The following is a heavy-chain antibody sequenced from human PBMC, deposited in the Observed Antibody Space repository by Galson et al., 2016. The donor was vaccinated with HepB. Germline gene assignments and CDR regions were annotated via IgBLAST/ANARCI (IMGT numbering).Heavy chain of an antibody. V-gene: IGHV5-51*01. CDR3: ARGHSGSSLPYFEY. CDR2: IYPGDSDP. CDR1: GYSFINHW. J-gene: IGHJ4*02. Sequence: QSGAEVKKPGESLRISCEGSGYSFINHWIVWVRQMPGKGLEWMGIIYPGDSDPRYSPSFKGQVTISADKSIGTAYLQWSSLKASDTAMYYCARGHSGSSLPYFEYWAQGTRVTVSS. D-gene: IGHD1-26*01.